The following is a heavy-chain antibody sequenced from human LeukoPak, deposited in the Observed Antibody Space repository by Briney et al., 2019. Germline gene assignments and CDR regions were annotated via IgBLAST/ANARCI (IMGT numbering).Heavy chain of an antibody. CDR3: AVSTYYYGSTYYYDSGSYYAFDY. V-gene: IGHV1-3*04. CDR1: GYTFTNYA. D-gene: IGHD3-10*01. CDR2: INTADGNT. J-gene: IGHJ4*01. Sequence: GASVTVSCKTSGYTFTNYAMHWVCQAPGQRLEWMGWINTADGNTKYSQKFQGRVTITKDTSASTASMELSSLRSEDTAVYYCAVSTYYYGSTYYYDSGSYYAFDYWGQEPWSPSPQ.